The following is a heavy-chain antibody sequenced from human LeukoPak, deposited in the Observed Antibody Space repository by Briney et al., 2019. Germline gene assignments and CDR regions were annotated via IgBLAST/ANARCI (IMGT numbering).Heavy chain of an antibody. CDR3: TRDSEPRREAAAGLDH. V-gene: IGHV3-43*01. Sequence: GGSLRLSCAASGFDMKDYTMHWVRQAPRKGLEWVALLNWEGETTYYSDSVKGRFIISRDISKDSLYLQMDSLITADTAFYYCTRDSEPRREAAAGLDHWGQGTLVTVSS. CDR1: GFDMKDYT. J-gene: IGHJ4*02. CDR2: LNWEGETT. D-gene: IGHD6-13*01.